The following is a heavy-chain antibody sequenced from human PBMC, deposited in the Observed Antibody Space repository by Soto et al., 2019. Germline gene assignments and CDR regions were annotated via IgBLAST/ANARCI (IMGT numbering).Heavy chain of an antibody. CDR2: IYHSGSS. J-gene: IGHJ6*03. Sequence: QVQLQESGPGLVKPSGTLSLTCAVSSASISSSNWWNWVRQPPGKGLEWIGEIYHSGSSNYNPSLKSRVTISVDKSKNQFSLKLSSVTAADTAVYYCARVVCTNVVCFPSYMDVWGKGTTVTVSS. CDR1: SASISSSNW. V-gene: IGHV4-4*02. CDR3: ARVVCTNVVCFPSYMDV. D-gene: IGHD2-8*01.